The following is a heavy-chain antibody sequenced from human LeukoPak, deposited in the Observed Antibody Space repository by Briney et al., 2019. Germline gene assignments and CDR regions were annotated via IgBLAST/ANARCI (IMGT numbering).Heavy chain of an antibody. D-gene: IGHD6-13*01. CDR2: IHPSGST. J-gene: IGHJ6*02. CDR3: ARDPNPYSSSWYGYYYGMDV. Sequence: SETLSLTCAVHGGSFSDYYWTWIRQPPGKGLEWIGEIHPSGSTNYNPSLKSRVTISVDTSKNQFSLQLNSVTPEDTAVYYCARDPNPYSSSWYGYYYGMDVWGQGTTVTVSS. CDR1: GGSFSDYY. V-gene: IGHV4-34*01.